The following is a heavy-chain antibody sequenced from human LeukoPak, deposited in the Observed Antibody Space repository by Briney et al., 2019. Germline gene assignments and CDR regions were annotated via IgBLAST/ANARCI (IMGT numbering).Heavy chain of an antibody. J-gene: IGHJ4*02. V-gene: IGHV3-30*02. CDR2: IQNDGSYK. D-gene: IGHD6-13*01. CDR1: GINFRSSG. CDR3: AREGGRAAAVRFDY. Sequence: GGSLRLSCAASGINFRSSGMHWVRQAPGKGLEWVTLIQNDGSYKSYAASVKGRFTISRDNSKNTVYLHMNSLRADDTVLYYCAREGGRAAAVRFDYWGQGTLVTVSS.